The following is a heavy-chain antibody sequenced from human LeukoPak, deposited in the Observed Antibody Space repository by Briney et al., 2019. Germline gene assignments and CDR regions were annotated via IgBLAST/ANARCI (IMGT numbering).Heavy chain of an antibody. CDR2: IWYDGSNK. D-gene: IGHD3-3*01. CDR3: AKDRRFWSGYYPDY. J-gene: IGHJ4*02. V-gene: IGHV3-33*06. Sequence: GRSLRLSCAASGFTFSSYGMHWVRQAPGKGLEWVAVIWYDGSNKYYADSVKGRFTISRDNSKNTLYLQMNSLRAEDTAVYYCAKDRRFWSGYYPDYWGQGTLVTVSS. CDR1: GFTFSSYG.